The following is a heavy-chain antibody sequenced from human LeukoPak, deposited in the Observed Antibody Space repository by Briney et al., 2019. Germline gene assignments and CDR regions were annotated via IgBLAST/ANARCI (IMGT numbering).Heavy chain of an antibody. J-gene: IGHJ4*02. V-gene: IGHV4-31*03. D-gene: IGHD3-10*01. Sequence: SSETLSLTCTVSGGSISSGGHYWGWIRQHPGKGLEWIGYIYYSGTTYYDPSLQSRVTISVDTSKNQFSLKLSSVTAADTAVYYCARSNYGSGSYHNSWGQGTLVTVSS. CDR1: GGSISSGGHY. CDR3: ARSNYGSGSYHNS. CDR2: IYYSGTT.